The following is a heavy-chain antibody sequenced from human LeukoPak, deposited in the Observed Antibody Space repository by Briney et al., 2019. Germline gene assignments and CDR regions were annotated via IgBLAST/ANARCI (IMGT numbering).Heavy chain of an antibody. CDR1: GFPFSSCW. CDR3: TSDKAVRGQQQGGDYYYYYSDV. D-gene: IGHD3-10*01. Sequence: GGSLTLSCVVSGFPFSSCWMSWVRNAPGKGLEWEANVKEDEGEKYYVDSVKGRFPISRDNAKNSLYPQMHSLRPEATAVYYFTSDKAVRGQQQGGDYYYYYSDVWGKGTTVTVSS. V-gene: IGHV3-7*01. J-gene: IGHJ6*03. CDR2: VKEDEGEK.